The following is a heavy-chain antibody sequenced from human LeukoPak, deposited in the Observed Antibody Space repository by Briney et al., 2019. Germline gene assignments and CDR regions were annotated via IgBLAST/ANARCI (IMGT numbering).Heavy chain of an antibody. CDR1: GGSISIYY. J-gene: IGHJ4*02. D-gene: IGHD1-26*01. Sequence: SETLSLTCTVSGGSISIYYWSWIRQPAGKGLEWIGRIYTSGSTNYNPSLKSRVTMSVDTSKNQFSLKLSSVTAADTAVYYCAIVGATRPFDYWGQGTLVTVSS. CDR2: IYTSGST. CDR3: AIVGATRPFDY. V-gene: IGHV4-4*07.